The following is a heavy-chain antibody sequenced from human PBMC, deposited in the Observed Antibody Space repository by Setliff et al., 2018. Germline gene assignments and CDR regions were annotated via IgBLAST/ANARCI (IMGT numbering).Heavy chain of an antibody. Sequence: SESLSLTCVVSGGSFSGYQWSWIRQPPGKGLDWIGEINHSGSTNYSPSLKSRVSISVDKSSNQFSLKLTSVTAADTAVYYCARAQVVFAISAPVWYFEFWGRGTQVTVSS. CDR2: INHSGST. CDR1: GGSFSGYQ. V-gene: IGHV4-34*01. CDR3: ARAQVVFAISAPVWYFEF. D-gene: IGHD2-21*01. J-gene: IGHJ2*01.